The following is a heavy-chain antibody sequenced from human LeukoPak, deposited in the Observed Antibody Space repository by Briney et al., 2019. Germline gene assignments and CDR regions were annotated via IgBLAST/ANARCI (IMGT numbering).Heavy chain of an antibody. CDR2: IYHSGST. J-gene: IGHJ4*02. V-gene: IGHV4-39*07. CDR3: ARVKRRYQLLKPLHETPSHYFDY. CDR1: GGSISSSSYY. Sequence: SETLSLTCTVSGGSISSSSYYWGWIRQPPGKGLEWIGSIYHSGSTYYNPSLKSRVTISVDTSKSQFSLKLSSVTAADTAVYYCARVKRRYQLLKPLHETPSHYFDYWGQGTLVTVSS. D-gene: IGHD2-2*01.